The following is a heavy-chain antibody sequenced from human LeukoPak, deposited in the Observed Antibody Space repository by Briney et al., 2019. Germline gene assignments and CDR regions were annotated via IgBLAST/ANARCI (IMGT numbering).Heavy chain of an antibody. D-gene: IGHD1-26*01. Sequence: PGGSLRLSCAAPGFTFSDYYMSWIRQAPGKGLEWVSYVSSSSSYTNYADSVKGRFTISRDNAKNSLYLQMNSLRAEDTAVYYCARDGSGSSIVADYWGQGTLVTVSS. CDR2: VSSSSSYT. V-gene: IGHV3-11*05. CDR3: ARDGSGSSIVADY. CDR1: GFTFSDYY. J-gene: IGHJ4*02.